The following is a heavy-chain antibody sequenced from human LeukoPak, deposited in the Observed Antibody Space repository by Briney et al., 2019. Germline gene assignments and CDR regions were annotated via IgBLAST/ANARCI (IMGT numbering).Heavy chain of an antibody. D-gene: IGHD6-6*01. CDR2: MNPNRGNT. J-gene: IGHJ5*02. CDR1: GYIFTSYE. CDR3: ARGRPAARPPHWFDP. Sequence: ASVKVSCKASGYIFTSYEFHWARQPTGQGLEWMGWMNPNRGNTGYAQQLQGRVTMTRNTSTSTGSMELSSLRSEDTAVYYGARGRPAARPPHWFDPWGQGTLVTVSS. V-gene: IGHV1-8*01.